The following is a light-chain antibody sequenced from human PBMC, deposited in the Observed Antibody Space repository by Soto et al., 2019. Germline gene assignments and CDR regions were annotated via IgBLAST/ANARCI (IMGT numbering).Light chain of an antibody. Sequence: EIVLTQYPAALSFSPRERATPSCRASQSVSSYLVWYQHKPGQAPRLLIYDASRRATGIPARFSGSGSGTDFTLTISSLEPEDFAIYYCQERSNWPRVTFGGGTKVDIK. CDR3: QERSNWPRVT. J-gene: IGKJ4*01. V-gene: IGKV3-11*01. CDR1: QSVSSY. CDR2: DAS.